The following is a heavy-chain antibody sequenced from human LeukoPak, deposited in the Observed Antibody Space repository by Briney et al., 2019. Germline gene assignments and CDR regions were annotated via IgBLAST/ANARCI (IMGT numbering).Heavy chain of an antibody. J-gene: IGHJ3*01. CDR3: ARVDSGHDYGPS. D-gene: IGHD5-12*01. CDR2: INPNSGDT. CDR1: GYTFTAYY. V-gene: IGHV1-2*06. Sequence: ASVKVSCKASGYTFTAYYMHWVRQVPGQGLEWMGRINPNSGDTGYAQKFQGRVIMTRDTSISTAYMEVSRLRSDDTAVYYCARVDSGHDYGPSWGQGTTVTVSS.